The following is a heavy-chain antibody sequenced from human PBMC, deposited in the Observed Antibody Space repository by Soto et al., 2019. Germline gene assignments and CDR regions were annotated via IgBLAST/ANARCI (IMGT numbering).Heavy chain of an antibody. CDR1: GYTFTSYA. D-gene: IGHD6-13*01. Sequence: QVQLVQSGAEVKKPGASVKVSCKASGYTFTSYAMHWVRQAPAQRLEWMGWINAGNGNTKYSQKFQGRVTITRDTSASTAYMELSSLRSEDTAVYYCARGWGAAAGNAYWGQGTLVTVSS. CDR2: INAGNGNT. J-gene: IGHJ4*02. CDR3: ARGWGAAAGNAY. V-gene: IGHV1-3*01.